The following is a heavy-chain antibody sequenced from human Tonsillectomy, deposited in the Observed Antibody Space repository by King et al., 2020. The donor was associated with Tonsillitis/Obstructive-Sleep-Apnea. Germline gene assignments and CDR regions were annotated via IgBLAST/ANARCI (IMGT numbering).Heavy chain of an antibody. V-gene: IGHV4-34*01. D-gene: IGHD2-2*01. J-gene: IGHJ4*02. CDR2: INHSGST. CDR1: GGSFSGYY. Sequence: VQLQQWGAGLLKPSETLSLTCAVYGGSFSGYYWSWLRQPPGKGLEWIGEINHSGSTNYNPSLKRRVTISVDTSKNQFSLKLSSVTAADTAVYYCARGPDCSSTSCYVDYWGQGTLVTVSS. CDR3: ARGPDCSSTSCYVDY.